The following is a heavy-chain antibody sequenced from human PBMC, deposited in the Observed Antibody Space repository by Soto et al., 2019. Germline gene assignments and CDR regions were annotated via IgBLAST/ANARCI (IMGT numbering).Heavy chain of an antibody. J-gene: IGHJ4*02. CDR3: ARHDSSGYYYYFGY. CDR1: GYTFTSYG. Sequence: ASVKVSCKASGYTFTSYGISWVRQAPGQGLEWMGWISAYNGNTNYAQKLQGRVTMTTDTSTSTAYMELRSLRSDDTAVYYCARHDSSGYYYYFGYWGQGTLVTVSS. CDR2: ISAYNGNT. V-gene: IGHV1-18*01. D-gene: IGHD3-22*01.